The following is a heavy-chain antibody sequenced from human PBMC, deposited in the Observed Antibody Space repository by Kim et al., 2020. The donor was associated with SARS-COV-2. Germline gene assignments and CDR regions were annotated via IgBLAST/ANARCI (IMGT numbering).Heavy chain of an antibody. CDR2: INAGNGNT. Sequence: ASVKVSCKASGYAFTSYAMHWVRQAPGQRLEWMGWINAGNGNTKYSQKFQGRVTITRDTSASTAYMELSSLRSEDTAVYYCASSMVRGVIITLYYYYGMDVWGQGTTVTVSS. CDR3: ASSMVRGVIITLYYYYGMDV. V-gene: IGHV1-3*01. J-gene: IGHJ6*02. D-gene: IGHD3-10*01. CDR1: GYAFTSYA.